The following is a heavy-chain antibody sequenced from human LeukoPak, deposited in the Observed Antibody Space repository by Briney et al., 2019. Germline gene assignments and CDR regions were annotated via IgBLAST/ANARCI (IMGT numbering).Heavy chain of an antibody. J-gene: IGHJ4*02. D-gene: IGHD6-19*01. CDR2: IRSKANSYAT. CDR3: ARDPLMAVAGEFDY. CDR1: GFTFSGSA. Sequence: GGSLRLPCAASGFTFSGSAMHWVRQASGKGLEWVGRIRSKANSYATAYAASVKGRFTISRDDSKNTAYLQMNSLKTEDTAVYYCARDPLMAVAGEFDYWGQGTLVTVSS. V-gene: IGHV3-73*01.